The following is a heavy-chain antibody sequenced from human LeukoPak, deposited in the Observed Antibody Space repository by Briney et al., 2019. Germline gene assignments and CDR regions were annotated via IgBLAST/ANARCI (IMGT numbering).Heavy chain of an antibody. CDR1: GFTFSSYS. V-gene: IGHV3-21*01. CDR3: ARDGQQLSPPEFDY. CDR2: SSSSSSYI. Sequence: GGSLRLSCAASGFTFSSYSMNWVRQAPGKGLEWVSSSSSSSSYIYYADSVKGRFTISRDNAKNSLYLQMNSLRAEDTAVYYCARDGQQLSPPEFDYWGQGTLVTVSS. D-gene: IGHD5-18*01. J-gene: IGHJ4*02.